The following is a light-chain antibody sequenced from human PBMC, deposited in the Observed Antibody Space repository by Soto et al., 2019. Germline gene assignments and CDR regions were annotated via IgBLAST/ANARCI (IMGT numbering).Light chain of an antibody. CDR3: TSTVGSNSYV. V-gene: IGLV2-8*01. Sequence: QSALTQPPSASGSPGQSITISCTGTSSDVGGYNYVSWYQHHPGKAPKLIIYDVYKRPSGVPNRFSGSTSGNTAALTVSGLEAEDEADYYCTSTVGSNSYVFGTGTKLTVL. CDR2: DVY. CDR1: SSDVGGYNY. J-gene: IGLJ2*01.